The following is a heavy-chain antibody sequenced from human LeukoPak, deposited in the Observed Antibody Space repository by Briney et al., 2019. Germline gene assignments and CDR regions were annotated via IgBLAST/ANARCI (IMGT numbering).Heavy chain of an antibody. V-gene: IGHV3-15*01. J-gene: IGHJ4*02. D-gene: IGHD5-24*01. CDR1: GFTFSSYW. CDR3: ARVDGYNSNFDY. CDR2: IKSKTDGGTT. Sequence: GGSLRLSCAASGFTFSSYWMSWVRQAPGKGLEWVGRIKSKTDGGTTDYTAPVKGRFTISRDDSKNTLYLQMNSLKTEDTAVYYCARVDGYNSNFDYWGQGTLVTVSS.